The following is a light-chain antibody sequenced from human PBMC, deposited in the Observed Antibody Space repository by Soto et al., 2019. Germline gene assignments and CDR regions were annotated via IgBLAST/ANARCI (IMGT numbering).Light chain of an antibody. CDR2: KAS. CDR3: QQYLSHSYT. V-gene: IGKV1-5*03. J-gene: IGKJ2*01. Sequence: DIQMSQSPSTLSASVGDRVTITCRASQSINSWLAWYQQKPGTAPKLLIYKASSLEGGVPSRFSGSGSGTEFTFTISGLQPDDSATYYCQQYLSHSYTFGQGTKLEIK. CDR1: QSINSW.